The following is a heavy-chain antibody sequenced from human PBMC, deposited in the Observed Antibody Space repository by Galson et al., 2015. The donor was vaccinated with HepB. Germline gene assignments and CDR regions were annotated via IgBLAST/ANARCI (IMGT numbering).Heavy chain of an antibody. J-gene: IGHJ6*02. CDR3: ARDGPNRKYCSSTSCYAVYYYYGMDV. D-gene: IGHD2-2*01. CDR1: GGTFSSYA. V-gene: IGHV1-69*04. Sequence: SVKVSCKASGGTFSSYAISWVRQAPGQGLEWMGRIIPILGIANYAQKFQGRVTITADKSTSTAYMELSSLRSEDTAVYYCARDGPNRKYCSSTSCYAVYYYYGMDVWGQGTTVTVSS. CDR2: IIPILGIA.